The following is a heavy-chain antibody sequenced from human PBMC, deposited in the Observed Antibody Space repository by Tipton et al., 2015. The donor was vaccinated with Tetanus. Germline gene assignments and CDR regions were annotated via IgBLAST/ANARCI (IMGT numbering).Heavy chain of an antibody. CDR2: ISVYNGNT. CDR3: ARVPTNPLAVDRPTDY. J-gene: IGHJ4*02. D-gene: IGHD6-19*01. V-gene: IGHV1-18*01. CDR1: GYTFTSYG. Sequence: QLVQSGPEVKKPGASVKVSCKASGYTFTSYGISWVRQAPGQGLEWMGWISVYNGNTNYGQNVQGRVTMTTDTPTSTAYMELRSLRSDDTAVYYCARVPTNPLAVDRPTDYWGQGTLVTVSS.